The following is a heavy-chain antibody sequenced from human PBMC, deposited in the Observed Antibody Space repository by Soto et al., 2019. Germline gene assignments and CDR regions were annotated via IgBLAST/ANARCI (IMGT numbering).Heavy chain of an antibody. CDR3: ARDNKAIFGVVQGGMDV. D-gene: IGHD3-3*01. J-gene: IGHJ6*02. V-gene: IGHV3-30-3*01. CDR1: GFTFSSYA. CDR2: ISYDGSNK. Sequence: VQLVESGGGLVRPGGSLRLSCAASGFTFSSYAMHWVRQAPGKGLEWVAVISYDGSNKYYADSVKGRFTISRDNSKNTLYLQMNSLRAEDTAVYYCARDNKAIFGVVQGGMDVWGQGTTVTVSS.